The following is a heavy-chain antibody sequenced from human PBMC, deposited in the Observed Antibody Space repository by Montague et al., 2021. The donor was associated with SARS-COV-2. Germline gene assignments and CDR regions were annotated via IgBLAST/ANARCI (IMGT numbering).Heavy chain of an antibody. J-gene: IGHJ4*02. Sequence: SETLSLTCTVSGGSISSYYWSWIRQPPGKGLEWIGYIYNSGSTNYNPSLKSRVPISVDTSKNQFSLKLSSVTAADTAVYYCAREPGYGDYFGNWGQGTLVTVSS. CDR3: AREPGYGDYFGN. CDR1: GGSISSYY. CDR2: IYNSGST. D-gene: IGHD4-17*01. V-gene: IGHV4-59*01.